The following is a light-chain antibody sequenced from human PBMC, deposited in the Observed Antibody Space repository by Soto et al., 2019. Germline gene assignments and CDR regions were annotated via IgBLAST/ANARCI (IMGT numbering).Light chain of an antibody. V-gene: IGKV3-15*01. CDR3: QQYNDWPRT. J-gene: IGKJ4*01. CDR2: GAS. Sequence: EVVMTQSPATLSVSPGERATLSCRASQSVRSHLAWYQQKPGQAPSLLIFGASTRATGVPARFSGSESGTEFTLTISSLQSEDVALYFCQQYNDWPRTFGGGTKVGMK. CDR1: QSVRSH.